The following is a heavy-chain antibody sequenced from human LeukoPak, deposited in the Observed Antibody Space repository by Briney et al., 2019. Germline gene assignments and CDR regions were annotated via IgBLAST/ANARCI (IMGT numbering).Heavy chain of an antibody. Sequence: GGSLRLSSAASGFTFSSYCMHWVPQTPGKGLVWVSRKSDGSTIYADSVKGRFTISRDNAKNTLYLQMNSLRAEDTAIYYCARAVTYFYGSVTYDWFDPWGQGTLVTVSS. CDR1: GFTFSSYC. CDR2: KSDGST. V-gene: IGHV3-74*01. D-gene: IGHD3-10*01. J-gene: IGHJ5*02. CDR3: ARAVTYFYGSVTYDWFDP.